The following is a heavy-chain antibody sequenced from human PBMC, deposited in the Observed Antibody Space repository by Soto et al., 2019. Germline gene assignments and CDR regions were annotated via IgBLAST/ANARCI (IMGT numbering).Heavy chain of an antibody. CDR3: AKGFMVRGGSTDY. D-gene: IGHD3-10*01. V-gene: IGHV3-30*18. CDR2: ISYDGSNK. CDR1: GFTFSSYG. J-gene: IGHJ4*02. Sequence: PGGSLRLSCAASGFTFSSYGMHWVRQAPGKGLEWVAVISYDGSNKYYADSVKGRFTISRDNSKNTLYLQMNSLRAEDTAVYYCAKGFMVRGGSTDYWGQGTLVTVSS.